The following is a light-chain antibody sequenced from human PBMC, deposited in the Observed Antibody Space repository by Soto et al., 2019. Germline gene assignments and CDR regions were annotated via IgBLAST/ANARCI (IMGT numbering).Light chain of an antibody. CDR2: STS. CDR1: QSVLYSSKNKNY. J-gene: IGKJ1*01. CDR3: QHYYSSPQK. Sequence: DIVMTQSPDSLAVSLGERATINCKSSQSVLYSSKNKNYVAWYQQKPGQPPKLLTYSTSTRESGVPDRLSVSGCWSDFTLSITGLQANDVAVYYGQHYYSSPQKFGKGTKVEIK. V-gene: IGKV4-1*01.